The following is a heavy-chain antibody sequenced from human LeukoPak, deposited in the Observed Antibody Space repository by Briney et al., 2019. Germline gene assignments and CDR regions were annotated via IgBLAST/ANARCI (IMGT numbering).Heavy chain of an antibody. D-gene: IGHD1-26*01. CDR2: IYYSGST. J-gene: IGHJ6*02. V-gene: IGHV4-59*01. CDR3: AREIVGATSYYYGMDV. Sequence: SETLSLTCTVSGGSISSYYWSWIRQPPGKGLEGIGYIYYSGSTNYNPSLKSRATISVDTSKNQFSLKLSSVTAADTAVYYCAREIVGATSYYYGMDVWGQGTTVTVSS. CDR1: GGSISSYY.